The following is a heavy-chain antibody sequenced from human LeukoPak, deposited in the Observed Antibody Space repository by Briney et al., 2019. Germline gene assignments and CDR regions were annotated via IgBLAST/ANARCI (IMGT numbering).Heavy chain of an antibody. CDR1: GGSFSRYY. J-gene: IGHJ5*02. D-gene: IGHD6-13*01. CDR2: INHSGSA. CDR3: ARLTYSNNWYFRRGLDNWFDP. Sequence: SETLSLTCAVSGGSFSRYYWTWIRQPPGKGLEWIGEINHSGSANYNPSPKSRVTISVDASKSQFSLRLSSVTAADTAVYYCARLTYSNNWYFRRGLDNWFDPWGQGTLVTVSS. V-gene: IGHV4-34*01.